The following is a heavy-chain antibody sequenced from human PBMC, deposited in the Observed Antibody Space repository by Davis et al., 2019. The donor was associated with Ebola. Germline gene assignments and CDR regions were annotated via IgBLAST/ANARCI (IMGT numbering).Heavy chain of an antibody. CDR3: ASLGYDSSGYYPYYFDY. CDR2: IYPGYSDT. CDR1: GYSFTSYW. D-gene: IGHD3-22*01. Sequence: PGGSLRLSCKGSGYSFTSYWIGWVRQMPGKGLEWMGIIYPGYSDTRYSPSFQGQVTISADKSISTAYLQWSSLKASDTAMYYCASLGYDSSGYYPYYFDYWGQGTLVTVSS. V-gene: IGHV5-51*01. J-gene: IGHJ4*02.